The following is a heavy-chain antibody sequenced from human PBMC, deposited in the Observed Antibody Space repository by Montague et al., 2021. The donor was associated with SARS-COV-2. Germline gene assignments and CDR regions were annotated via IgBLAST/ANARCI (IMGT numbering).Heavy chain of an antibody. CDR3: ARVVYCSSSGCYTPYYMDV. CDR2: MPSSGRT. Sequence: SETLSLTCTVECEWIRGYYWHWGRQPPWKPLTSVACMPSSGRTNFNPSLRSRVTMSVDTSKSQFSLKLSSVTAADTAVYYCARVVYCSSSGCYTPYYMDVWGKGSTVTVSS. CDR1: CEWIRGYY. V-gene: IGHV4-4*07. D-gene: IGHD2-2*02. J-gene: IGHJ6*03.